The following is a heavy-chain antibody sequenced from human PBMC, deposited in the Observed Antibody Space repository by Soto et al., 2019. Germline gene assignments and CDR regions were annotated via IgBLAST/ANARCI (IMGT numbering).Heavy chain of an antibody. CDR3: AREGTVTTLGISH. J-gene: IGHJ4*02. Sequence: PSETLSLTCTVSGGSISSGGYYWSWIRQHPGKGLEWIGYIYYSGSTYYNPSLKSRVTTSVDTSKNQFSLRLSSVTAADTAVYYCAREGTVTTLGISHWGQGTLVTVSS. D-gene: IGHD4-17*01. CDR1: GGSISSGGYY. CDR2: IYYSGST. V-gene: IGHV4-31*03.